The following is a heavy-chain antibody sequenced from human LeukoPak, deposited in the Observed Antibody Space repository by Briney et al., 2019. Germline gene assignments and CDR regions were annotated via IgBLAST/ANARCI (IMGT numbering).Heavy chain of an antibody. CDR1: GFTFGRSA. CDR3: VKGRMSEDGLDF. Sequence: PGGSLRLSCEASGFTFGRSAMTWVRQTPGKGLEWFSSISSSGNTYYADSVKGRFTISRDNSKNLVNLQMSSLRAEDTAIYYCVKGRMSEDGLDFWGQGSLVTVSS. D-gene: IGHD5-24*01. J-gene: IGHJ4*02. CDR2: ISSSGNT. V-gene: IGHV3-23*01.